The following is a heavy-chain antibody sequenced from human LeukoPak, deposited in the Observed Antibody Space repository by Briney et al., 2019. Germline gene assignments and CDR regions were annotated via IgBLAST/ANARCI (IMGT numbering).Heavy chain of an antibody. V-gene: IGHV1-8*01. CDR1: GYTFTSYD. J-gene: IGHJ5*02. CDR2: MNPNSGNT. D-gene: IGHD3-16*02. CDR3: ARASYYDYVWGSYRSPGFDP. Sequence: ASVKVSCKASGYTFTSYDINWVRQATGQGLEWMGWMNPNSGNTGYAQKFQGRVTMTRNTSISTAYMELSSLRSEDTAVYYCARASYYDYVWGSYRSPGFDPRGQGTLVTVSS.